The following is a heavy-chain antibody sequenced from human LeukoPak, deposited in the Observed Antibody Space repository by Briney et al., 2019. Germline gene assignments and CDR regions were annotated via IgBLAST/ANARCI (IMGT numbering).Heavy chain of an antibody. V-gene: IGHV4-59*01. J-gene: IGHJ4*02. CDR3: ARVIVVGATKYYFDY. CDR2: IYYSGST. D-gene: IGHD1-26*01. CDR1: GGSISSYY. Sequence: SETLSLTCTVSGGSISSYYWSWIRQPPGKGLEWIGYIYYSGSTNYNPSLKSRVTISVDTSKNQFSLKLSSVTAADTAVYYCARVIVVGATKYYFDYWGQGTLVTVSS.